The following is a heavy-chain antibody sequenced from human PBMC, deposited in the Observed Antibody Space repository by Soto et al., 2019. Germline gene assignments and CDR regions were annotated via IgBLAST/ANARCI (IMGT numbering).Heavy chain of an antibody. CDR3: AKAGGLGTVAGDY. V-gene: IGHV4-30-2*01. CDR2: IYHSGST. CDR1: GGSISSSGYS. J-gene: IGHJ4*02. Sequence: QLQLQESGSGLVKPSQTLSLTCAVSGGSISSSGYSWSWIRQPPGKGLEWIGYIYHSGSTYYNPSLKSRVTVSVDRSKNQFSLKLSSVTAADTAVYYCAKAGGLGTVAGDYWVQGTLVTVSS. D-gene: IGHD6-19*01.